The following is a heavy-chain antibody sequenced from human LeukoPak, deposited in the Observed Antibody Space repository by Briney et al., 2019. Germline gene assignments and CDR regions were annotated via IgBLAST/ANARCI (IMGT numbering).Heavy chain of an antibody. Sequence: GGSLRLSCAASGFTFSDYYMTWIRRAPGKGLDWVSYINTNGDTAFYADSVRGRFTMSRDNAKKSLHLQMNSLRAEDSAVYYRALSSISPSYYYGIDVWGQGTTVTVSS. D-gene: IGHD2-2*01. V-gene: IGHV3-11*01. J-gene: IGHJ6*02. CDR1: GFTFSDYY. CDR2: INTNGDTA. CDR3: ALSSISPSYYYGIDV.